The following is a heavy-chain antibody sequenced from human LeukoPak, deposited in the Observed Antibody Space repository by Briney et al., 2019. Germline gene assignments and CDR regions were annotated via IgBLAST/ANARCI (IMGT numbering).Heavy chain of an antibody. J-gene: IGHJ4*02. CDR1: GYTFTSNY. Sequence: ASVKVSCKASGYTFTSNYIHWVRQAPGQGREWMGMIYPRDGSTSYAQKFQGRVIVTRDTSTSTVHMELSGLRSEDTAVYYCARDQEGFDYWGQGTLVTVSS. CDR3: ARDQEGFDY. V-gene: IGHV1-46*01. CDR2: IYPRDGST.